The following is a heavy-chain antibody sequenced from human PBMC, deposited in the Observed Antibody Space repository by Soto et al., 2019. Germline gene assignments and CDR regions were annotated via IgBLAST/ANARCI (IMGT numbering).Heavy chain of an antibody. V-gene: IGHV3-23*01. D-gene: IGHD3-22*01. CDR3: VKPRSRGYYSDMSGSRGY. CDR1: GFIFSSYT. CDR2: ISGGGGST. Sequence: EVQLLESGGGLVQPGGYLRLSCAASGFIFSSYTLSWVRQAPGKGPEWVSAISGGGGSTYYADSVKGRFTISRDNSRNTLYLRMNSLRAEDAAVYYCVKPRSRGYYSDMSGSRGYWGQGTLVTVSS. J-gene: IGHJ4*02.